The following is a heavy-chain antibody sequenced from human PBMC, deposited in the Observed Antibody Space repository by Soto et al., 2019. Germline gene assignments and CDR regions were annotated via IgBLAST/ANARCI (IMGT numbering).Heavy chain of an antibody. CDR1: GYTFINKD. Sequence: QVQLVQSGATVKSPGASVKVSCKASGYTFINKDITWVRQAAGQGLEWMGWMDIKNDFTVYAQKFKGRGTRTRDTAIETAYMELSCLRPGDTAVYSCALVDLWTRYDKSASCCVPCGQGTLVTVSA. V-gene: IGHV1-8*01. CDR2: MDIKNDFT. D-gene: IGHD3-22*01. J-gene: IGHJ5*02. CDR3: ALVDLWTRYDKSASCCVP.